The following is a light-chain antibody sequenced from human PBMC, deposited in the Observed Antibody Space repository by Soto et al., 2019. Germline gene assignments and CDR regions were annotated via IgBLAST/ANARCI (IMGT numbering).Light chain of an antibody. CDR1: NIASKG. CDR3: QVWDRSSDHPV. J-gene: IGLJ3*02. V-gene: IGLV3-21*04. Sequence: SYVVTQPPSVSVAPGKTARITCGGNNIASKGVHWYQQKPGQAPVVVIYYDSDRPSGIPERFSGSNSGNTATLTINRVEAGDEADYYCQVWDRSSDHPVFGGGTKLTVL. CDR2: YDS.